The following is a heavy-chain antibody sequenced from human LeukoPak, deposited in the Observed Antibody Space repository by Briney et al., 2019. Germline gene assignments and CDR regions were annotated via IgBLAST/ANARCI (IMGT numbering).Heavy chain of an antibody. Sequence: PGGSLRLSCAASGFTFSSYSMNWVRQAPGKGLEWVSSISSSSSYIYYADSVKGRFTISRDNAKNSLYLQMNSLRAEDTAVYYCAYRWDSSGYYFDYWGQGTLVTVSS. CDR2: ISSSSSYI. CDR3: AYRWDSSGYYFDY. CDR1: GFTFSSYS. D-gene: IGHD3-22*01. J-gene: IGHJ4*02. V-gene: IGHV3-21*01.